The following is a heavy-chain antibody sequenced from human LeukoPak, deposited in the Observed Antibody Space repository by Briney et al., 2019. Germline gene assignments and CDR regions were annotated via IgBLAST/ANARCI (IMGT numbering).Heavy chain of an antibody. CDR3: ARNLGSSGSQEGY. D-gene: IGHD1-26*01. V-gene: IGHV1-46*01. CDR1: GYTFTSYY. J-gene: IGHJ4*02. Sequence: GASVKVSCKASGYTFTSYYIHWVRQAPGQGLEWMGIINPTDGSTTYTQKFQGRVTMTRDMSTSTVYMDPSSLRSEDTAVYYCARNLGSSGSQEGYWGQGTLVTVSS. CDR2: INPTDGST.